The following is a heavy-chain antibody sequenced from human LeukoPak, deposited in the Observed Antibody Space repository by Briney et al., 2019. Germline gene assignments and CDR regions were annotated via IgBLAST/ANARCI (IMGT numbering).Heavy chain of an antibody. CDR3: ARGIPGSHVYPNWYFDL. D-gene: IGHD2-15*01. Sequence: GGSLRLSCAASGFTFSDHYMDWVRQAPGEGLEWVGRTRNKANSYTTEYAASVKGRFTISRDDSKNSLYLQMNSLKTEDTAVYFCARGIPGSHVYPNWYFDLWGRGTLVTVSS. CDR1: GFTFSDHY. J-gene: IGHJ2*01. CDR2: TRNKANSYTT. V-gene: IGHV3-72*01.